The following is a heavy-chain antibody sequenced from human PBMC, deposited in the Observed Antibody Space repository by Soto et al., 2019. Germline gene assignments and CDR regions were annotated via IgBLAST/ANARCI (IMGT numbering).Heavy chain of an antibody. CDR1: GFTFSSYG. J-gene: IGHJ4*02. D-gene: IGHD6-19*01. Sequence: LRLSCSASGFTFSSYGMHWVRQAPGKGLEWVAVISYDGSNKYYADSVKGRFTISRDNSKNTLYLQMNSLRAEDTAVYYCAKDSRIAVAGNDYWGQRTLVTVSS. CDR3: AKDSRIAVAGNDY. V-gene: IGHV3-30*18. CDR2: ISYDGSNK.